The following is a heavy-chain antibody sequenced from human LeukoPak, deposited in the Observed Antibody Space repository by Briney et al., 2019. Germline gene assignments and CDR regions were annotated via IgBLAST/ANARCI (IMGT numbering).Heavy chain of an antibody. CDR2: ISSSSSTI. Sequence: GGSLRLSCAASGFTFSSYSMNWVRQAPGKGLEWVSYISSSSSTIYYADSVKGRFTISRDNAKNSLYLQMNSLRAEDTAVYYCARDRGDYGSGSPYDAFDIWGQGTMVTVSS. D-gene: IGHD3-10*01. V-gene: IGHV3-48*04. CDR3: ARDRGDYGSGSPYDAFDI. J-gene: IGHJ3*02. CDR1: GFTFSSYS.